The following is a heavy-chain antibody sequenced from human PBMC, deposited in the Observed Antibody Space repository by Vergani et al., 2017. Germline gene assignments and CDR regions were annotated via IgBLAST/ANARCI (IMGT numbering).Heavy chain of an antibody. D-gene: IGHD3-22*01. J-gene: IGHJ6*02. Sequence: QVTLRESGPALVKPTQTLTLTCTFSGFSLSTSGMCVSWIRQPPGKALEWLARIDWDDGKYYSPSLKTRLTISMDNSKNQAVLTRTNMDPLDTATYYCARRTDYYDSSGPRHGTYYYYGMDVWGQGTTVTVSS. V-gene: IGHV2-70*15. CDR3: ARRTDYYDSSGPRHGTYYYYGMDV. CDR2: IDWDDGK. CDR1: GFSLSTSGMC.